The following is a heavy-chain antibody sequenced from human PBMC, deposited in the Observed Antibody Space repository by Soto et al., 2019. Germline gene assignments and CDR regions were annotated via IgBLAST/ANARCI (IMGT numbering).Heavy chain of an antibody. Sequence: EVQLVESGGGLVKPGGSLRLSCAASGFTFSSYSMNWVRQAPGKGLEWVSSISSSSSYIYYADSVKGRFTISRDNAKNSLYLQMNSLRAEDTAVYYCARESHPHYDIGPYMDVWGKGTTVTVSS. D-gene: IGHD3-9*01. CDR2: ISSSSSYI. J-gene: IGHJ6*03. CDR3: ARESHPHYDIGPYMDV. CDR1: GFTFSSYS. V-gene: IGHV3-21*01.